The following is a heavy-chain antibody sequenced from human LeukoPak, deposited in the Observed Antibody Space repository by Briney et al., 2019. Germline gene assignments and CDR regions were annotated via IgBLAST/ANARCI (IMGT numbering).Heavy chain of an antibody. CDR1: GGSISSYY. CDR3: ARLYRNWYFDL. CDR2: INHSGST. J-gene: IGHJ2*01. Sequence: SETLSLTCTVSGGSISSYYWSWIRQPPGKGLEWIGEINHSGSTNYNPSLKSRVTISVDTSKNQFSLKLSSVTAADTAVYYCARLYRNWYFDLWGRGTLVTVSS. V-gene: IGHV4-34*01. D-gene: IGHD3-16*01.